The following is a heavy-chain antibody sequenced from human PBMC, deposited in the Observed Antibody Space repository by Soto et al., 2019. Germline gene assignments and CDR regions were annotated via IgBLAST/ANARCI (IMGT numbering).Heavy chain of an antibody. CDR2: INHSGST. J-gene: IGHJ3*02. Sequence: PSETLSLTCAVYGGSFSGYYWSWIRQPPGKGPEWIGEINHSGSTNYNPSLKSRVTISVDTSKNQFSLKLSSVTAADTAVYYCARERKWFGEDIWGQGTMVTVSS. CDR1: GGSFSGYY. V-gene: IGHV4-34*01. CDR3: ARERKWFGEDI. D-gene: IGHD3-10*01.